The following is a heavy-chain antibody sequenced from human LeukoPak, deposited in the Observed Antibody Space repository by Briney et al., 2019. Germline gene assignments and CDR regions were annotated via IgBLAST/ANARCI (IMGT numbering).Heavy chain of an antibody. CDR2: SSSSGETI. J-gene: IGHJ4*02. Sequence: KPGGSLRLSCAASGFTLSSYEMNWVRQAPGKGLEWISYSSSSGETILYADSVKGRFTISRDNAKNSLYLQMNSLRAEDTAVYYCAREKASTTGATDYDYWGQGTLVTVS. CDR3: AREKASTTGATDYDY. D-gene: IGHD1-1*01. CDR1: GFTLSSYE. V-gene: IGHV3-48*03.